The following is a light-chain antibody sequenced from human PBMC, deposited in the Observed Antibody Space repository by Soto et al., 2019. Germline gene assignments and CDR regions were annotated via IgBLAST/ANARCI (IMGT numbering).Light chain of an antibody. CDR2: GAS. CDR1: QSVSSN. CDR3: QQYDNWPPIT. J-gene: IGKJ5*01. V-gene: IGKV3-15*01. Sequence: EVVMTQSPATLSVTPGERATLSCRASQSVSSNLAWYQQKHGQAPRLLIYGASTRATGIPARFSGSGSGTEFTLTISSLQSEDFAVYYCQQYDNWPPITFGQGTRLEI.